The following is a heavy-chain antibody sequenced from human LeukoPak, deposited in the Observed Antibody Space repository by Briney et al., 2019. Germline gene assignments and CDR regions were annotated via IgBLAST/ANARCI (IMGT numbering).Heavy chain of an antibody. Sequence: GGSLRLFCAFSGFTFSNYAMIWVRRASGQGLEYGSGLHASGGTIYYADSVRGRFTISRDNSKDTLYRPEQSLRAEDTAVYYCVKGIVVARGVVSVFDYWGQGTLVTVSA. J-gene: IGHJ4*02. V-gene: IGHV3-23*01. D-gene: IGHD2-15*01. CDR1: GFTFSNYA. CDR3: VKGIVVARGVVSVFDY. CDR2: LHASGGTI.